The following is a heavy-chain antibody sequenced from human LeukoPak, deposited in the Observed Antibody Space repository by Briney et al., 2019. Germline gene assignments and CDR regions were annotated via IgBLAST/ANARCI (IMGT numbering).Heavy chain of an antibody. V-gene: IGHV4-59*01. CDR3: ARETEKQWQY. CDR2: IYYSGST. CDR1: GGSISSYY. J-gene: IGHJ3*01. D-gene: IGHD6-19*01. Sequence: SETLSLTCTVSGGSISSYYWSWIRQPPGKGLEWIGYIYYSGSTNYNPSLKSRVTISVDTSKNQFSLKLSSVTAADTAVYYCARETEKQWQYWGQGTTVTVSS.